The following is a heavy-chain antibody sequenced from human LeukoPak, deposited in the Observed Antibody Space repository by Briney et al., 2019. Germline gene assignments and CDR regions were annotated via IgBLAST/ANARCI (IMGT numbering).Heavy chain of an antibody. J-gene: IGHJ4*02. Sequence: PGGSLRLSCAASGFTFSSYSRNWVRQAPGKGLEWVSSISSSSSYIYYADSVKGRFTISRDNAKNSLYLQMNSLRAEDTAVYYCARDTGYSSSWDDYWGQGTLVTVSS. CDR2: ISSSSSYI. D-gene: IGHD6-13*01. CDR1: GFTFSSYS. V-gene: IGHV3-21*01. CDR3: ARDTGYSSSWDDY.